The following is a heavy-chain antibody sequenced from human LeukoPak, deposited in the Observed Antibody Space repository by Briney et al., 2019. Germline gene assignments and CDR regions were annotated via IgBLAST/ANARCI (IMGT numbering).Heavy chain of an antibody. CDR3: ARDYDVLTAYPPTQLFDP. J-gene: IGHJ5*02. D-gene: IGHD3-9*01. Sequence: PGGSLRLSCAASGFTLSSYAMTWVRQAPGKGLEWIGEINHSGSTNYNPSLKSRVTISVDTSKNQFSLKLSSVTAADTAVYYCARDYDVLTAYPPTQLFDPWGQGTLVTVSS. CDR1: GFTLSSYA. CDR2: INHSGST. V-gene: IGHV4-34*01.